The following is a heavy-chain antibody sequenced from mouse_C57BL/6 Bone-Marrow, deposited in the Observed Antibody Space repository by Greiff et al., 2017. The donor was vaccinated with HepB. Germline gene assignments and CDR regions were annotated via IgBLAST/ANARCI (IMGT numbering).Heavy chain of an antibody. CDR3: ARSYYYGSPAWFAY. D-gene: IGHD1-1*01. V-gene: IGHV5-17*01. CDR1: GFTFSDYG. J-gene: IGHJ3*01. CDR2: ISSGSSTI. Sequence: EVQRVESGGGLVKPGGSLKLSCAASGFTFSDYGMHWVRQAPEKGLEWVAYISSGSSTIYYADTVKGRFTISRDNAKNTLFLQMTSLRSEDTAMYYCARSYYYGSPAWFAYWGQGTLVTVSA.